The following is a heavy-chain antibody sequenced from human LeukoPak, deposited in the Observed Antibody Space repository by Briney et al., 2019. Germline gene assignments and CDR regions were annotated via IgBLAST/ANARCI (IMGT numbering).Heavy chain of an antibody. Sequence: ASVKVSCKASGYTFTAYYLYWVRQAPGQGLEWMGRINPNSGGTDYAQKFQGRVTMTRDTSISTAYMELSSLRSDDTAVYYCAIGMAADGTFEYWGQGTLLTVSS. CDR3: AIGMAADGTFEY. CDR1: GYTFTAYY. D-gene: IGHD6-13*01. CDR2: INPNSGGT. V-gene: IGHV1-2*06. J-gene: IGHJ4*02.